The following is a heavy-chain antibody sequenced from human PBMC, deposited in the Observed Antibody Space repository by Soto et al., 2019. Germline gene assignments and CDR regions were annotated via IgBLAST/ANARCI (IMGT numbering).Heavy chain of an antibody. Sequence: TGGSLRLSCAASGFTFSSYSMNWVRQAPWKGLEWVSYISSSSSTIYYADSVKGRFTISRDNAKNSLYPQVNSLRAEDTAVYYCARDPISSWYSKFGYYYYYMDVWGKGTTVTVSS. D-gene: IGHD6-13*01. CDR2: ISSSSSTI. CDR3: ARDPISSWYSKFGYYYYYMDV. V-gene: IGHV3-48*01. CDR1: GFTFSSYS. J-gene: IGHJ6*03.